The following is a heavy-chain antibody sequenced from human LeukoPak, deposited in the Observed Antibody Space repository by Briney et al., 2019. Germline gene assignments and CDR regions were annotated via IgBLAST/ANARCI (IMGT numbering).Heavy chain of an antibody. D-gene: IGHD3-3*01. Sequence: PSETLSLTCAVYGGSFSNYDWTWIRQPPGKGLEWIGEIHHSGRTNYNPSLKSRITISADTSKKQFSLRLSSVTAADTAAYYCARGRSRVTIFGVALNWLDSWGQGNLVTVSS. CDR3: ARGRSRVTIFGVALNWLDS. CDR2: IHHSGRT. CDR1: GGSFSNYD. J-gene: IGHJ5*01. V-gene: IGHV4-34*01.